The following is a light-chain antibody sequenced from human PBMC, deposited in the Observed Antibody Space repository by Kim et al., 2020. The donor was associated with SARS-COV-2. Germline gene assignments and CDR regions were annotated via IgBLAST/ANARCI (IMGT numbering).Light chain of an antibody. CDR2: NTS. V-gene: IGLV1-47*02. Sequence: QSVLTQSPSESGTPGQEVTISCSGSTSDIGSSDVFWYQQLPGAAPKLLIYNTSLRPSGVPDRFSGSKSGTSASLAISGLRSDDEADYYCATWDDNLSGALFGGGTQLTVL. CDR3: ATWDDNLSGAL. J-gene: IGLJ3*02. CDR1: TSDIGSSD.